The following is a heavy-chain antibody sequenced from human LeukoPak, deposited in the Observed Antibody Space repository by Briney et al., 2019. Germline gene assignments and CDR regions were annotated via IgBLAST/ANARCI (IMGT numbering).Heavy chain of an antibody. Sequence: GGSLRLSCAASGFTFSSYGMHWVRQAPGKGLEGVAVISYDGSNKYYADSVKGRFTISRDNSKNTLYLQMNSLRAEDTAVYYCAKDTGVGYCSSTSCYFGYWGQGTLVTVSS. CDR3: AKDTGVGYCSSTSCYFGY. D-gene: IGHD2-2*01. J-gene: IGHJ4*02. CDR1: GFTFSSYG. CDR2: ISYDGSNK. V-gene: IGHV3-30*18.